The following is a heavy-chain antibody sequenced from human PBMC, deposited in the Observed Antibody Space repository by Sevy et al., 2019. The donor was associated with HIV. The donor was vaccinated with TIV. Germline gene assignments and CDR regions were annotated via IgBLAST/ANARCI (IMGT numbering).Heavy chain of an antibody. CDR3: VKDRNVHCSGGSCYSVLDV. D-gene: IGHD2-15*01. CDR2: ISSNGGST. CDR1: GFTFSSYA. Sequence: GESLKISCSASGFTFSSYAMHWVRQAPGKGLEYVSAISSNGGSTYYADSVKGRFTISRDNSKNTLYLQMSSLRAEDTAVYYCVKDRNVHCSGGSCYSVLDVWGQGTTVTVSS. V-gene: IGHV3-64D*06. J-gene: IGHJ6*02.